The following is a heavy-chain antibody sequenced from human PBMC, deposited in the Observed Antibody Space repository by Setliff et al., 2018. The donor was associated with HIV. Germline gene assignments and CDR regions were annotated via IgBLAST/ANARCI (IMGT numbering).Heavy chain of an antibody. CDR1: GFTFSYAW. Sequence: GGSLRLSCAASGFTFSYAWMTWVRQAPGRGPEWVGHIKSKADGGTTDYAAPVKGRFIISRDDSKNTLYLQMSSLKIEDTAVYYCTTAVVFDPRGQGTLVTVSS. CDR3: TTAVVFDP. J-gene: IGHJ5*02. CDR2: IKSKADGGTT. D-gene: IGHD2-15*01. V-gene: IGHV3-15*01.